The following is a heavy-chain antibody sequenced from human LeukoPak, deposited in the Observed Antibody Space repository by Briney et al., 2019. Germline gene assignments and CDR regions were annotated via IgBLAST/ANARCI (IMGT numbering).Heavy chain of an antibody. CDR2: TYYRSKWIN. CDR1: KSGVSGKSVV. V-gene: IGHV6-1*01. CDR3: ARDADWAYDAFDI. J-gene: IGHJ3*02. Sequence: SQTLSLTCAISKSGVSGKSVVWNWIRQSPSRSLEWLGRTYYRSKWINDYATSVKSRIIISPDTSKNQFSLHLNSVTPEDTAVYYCARDADWAYDAFDIWGQGTIVTVSS. D-gene: IGHD3-9*01.